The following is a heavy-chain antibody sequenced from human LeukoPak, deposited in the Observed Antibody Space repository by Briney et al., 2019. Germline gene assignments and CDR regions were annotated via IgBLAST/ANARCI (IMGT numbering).Heavy chain of an antibody. CDR1: GFTFRSHG. V-gene: IGHV3-23*01. Sequence: GGSLRLSCAASGFTFRSHGMNWVRQAPGKGLEWVSGISPSGGITYYTDSVRGRFTISRDNSKNTVSLQMSSLRGEDTAVYYCAKDDDWGRFKDWGQGTLVTVSS. D-gene: IGHD3-16*01. CDR2: ISPSGGIT. J-gene: IGHJ1*01. CDR3: AKDDDWGRFKD.